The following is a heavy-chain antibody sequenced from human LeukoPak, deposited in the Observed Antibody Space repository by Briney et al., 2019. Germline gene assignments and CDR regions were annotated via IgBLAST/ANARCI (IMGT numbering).Heavy chain of an antibody. CDR3: ARVIYDFWSGYSDAFDI. CDR2: IYTSGST. D-gene: IGHD3-3*01. CDR1: GGSISSGGYY. V-gene: IGHV4-61*02. Sequence: SQTLSLTCTVSGGSISSGGYYWSWIRQPAGKGLEWIGRIYTSGSTNYNPSLKSRVTISVDTSKNQFSLKLSSVTAADTAVYYCARVIYDFWSGYSDAFDIWGQGTMVTVSS. J-gene: IGHJ3*02.